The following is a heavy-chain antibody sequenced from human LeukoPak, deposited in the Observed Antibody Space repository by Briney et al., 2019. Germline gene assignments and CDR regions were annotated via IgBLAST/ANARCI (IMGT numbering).Heavy chain of an antibody. CDR2: IYYSGST. CDR3: ARQGWSIPAYDY. CDR1: GGSISSYY. D-gene: IGHD3-3*02. J-gene: IGHJ4*02. V-gene: IGHV4-59*08. Sequence: KPSETLSLTCTVSGGSISSYYWSWIRQPPGKGPEWIGYIYYSGSTNYNPSPKSRVTISVDTSKNQFSLKLSSVTAADTAVYYCARQGWSIPAYDYWGQGTLVTVSS.